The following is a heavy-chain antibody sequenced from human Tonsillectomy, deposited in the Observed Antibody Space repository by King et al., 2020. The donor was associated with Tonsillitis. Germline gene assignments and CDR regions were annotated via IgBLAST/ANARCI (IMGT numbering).Heavy chain of an antibody. CDR2: ISSSSSYT. CDR3: ARAVWNWGFAPYYFDY. D-gene: IGHD7-27*01. Sequence: VQLVESGGGLVKPGGSLRLSCAASGFTFSDYYMSWIRQAPGKGLEWVSYISSSSSYTNYADSVKGRFTISRDNAKNSLYLQMNSLRAEDTAVYYCARAVWNWGFAPYYFDYWGQGTLVTVSS. J-gene: IGHJ4*02. V-gene: IGHV3-11*05. CDR1: GFTFSDYY.